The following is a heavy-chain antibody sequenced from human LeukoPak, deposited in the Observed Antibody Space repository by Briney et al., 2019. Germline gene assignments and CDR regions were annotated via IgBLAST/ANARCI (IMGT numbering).Heavy chain of an antibody. J-gene: IGHJ5*02. CDR3: ARHGFTIFGVVTKKRGWFDP. V-gene: IGHV4-39*07. CDR2: IYYSGST. CDR1: GGSISSYY. D-gene: IGHD3-3*01. Sequence: PSETLSLTCIVSGGSISSYYWGWIRQPPGKGLEWIGTIYYSGSTYYNPSLKSRVTISRDPSKNQFSLKLSSVTAADTAVYYCARHGFTIFGVVTKKRGWFDPWGQGTLVTASS.